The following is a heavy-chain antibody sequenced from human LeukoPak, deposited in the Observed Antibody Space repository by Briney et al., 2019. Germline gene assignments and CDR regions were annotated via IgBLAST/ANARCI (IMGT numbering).Heavy chain of an antibody. Sequence: TGGSLRLSCAASGLTVSRTYMSWVRQAPGKGLEWVSLIYNSDNTYYADSVKGRFTISRDNSKNTLFLQMNSLTAEDTAMYYCTRTFLSGDGYKVGYFDYWGQGTLVTVSS. CDR1: GLTVSRTY. CDR3: TRTFLSGDGYKVGYFDY. D-gene: IGHD5-24*01. CDR2: IYNSDNT. J-gene: IGHJ4*02. V-gene: IGHV3-53*01.